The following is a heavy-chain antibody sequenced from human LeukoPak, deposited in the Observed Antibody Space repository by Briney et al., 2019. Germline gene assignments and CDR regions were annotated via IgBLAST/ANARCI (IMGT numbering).Heavy chain of an antibody. CDR2: INPNSGGT. J-gene: IGHJ5*02. CDR1: GYTFTNYA. Sequence: ASVKVSCKASGYTFTNYAMNWVRQAPGQGLEWMGSINPNSGGTNYAQKFQGRVTMTRDTSISTAYMELSRLRSDDTAVYYCARTAAAGTSQFYMRPFDPWGQGTLVTVSS. V-gene: IGHV1-2*02. D-gene: IGHD6-13*01. CDR3: ARTAAAGTSQFYMRPFDP.